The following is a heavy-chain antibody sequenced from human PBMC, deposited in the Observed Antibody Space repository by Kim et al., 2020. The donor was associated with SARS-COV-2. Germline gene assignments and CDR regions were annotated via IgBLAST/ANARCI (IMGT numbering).Heavy chain of an antibody. V-gene: IGHV1-3*01. J-gene: IGHJ6*02. CDR1: GYTFTSYA. D-gene: IGHD2-21*01. CDR2: INAGNGNT. Sequence: ASVKVSCKASGYTFTSYAMHWVRQAPGQRLEWMGWINAGNGNTKYSQKFQGRVTITRDTSASTAYMELSSLRSEDTALYYCARDLFGKGSGYYYGMDVWGQGTTVTVSS. CDR3: ARDLFGKGSGYYYGMDV.